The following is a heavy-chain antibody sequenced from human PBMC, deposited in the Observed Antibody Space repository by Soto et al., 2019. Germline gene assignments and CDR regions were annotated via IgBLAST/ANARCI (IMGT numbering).Heavy chain of an antibody. V-gene: IGHV4-59*01. CDR1: GGSISSYY. J-gene: IGHJ4*02. CDR2: IYYSGST. D-gene: IGHD7-27*01. CDR3: ARFVANWDRFDY. Sequence: SETLSLTCPVSGGSISSYYWSWIRQPPGKGLEWIGYIYYSGSTNYNPSLKSRVTISVDTSKNQFSLKLSSVTAADTAVYYCARFVANWDRFDYWGQGTLVTVSS.